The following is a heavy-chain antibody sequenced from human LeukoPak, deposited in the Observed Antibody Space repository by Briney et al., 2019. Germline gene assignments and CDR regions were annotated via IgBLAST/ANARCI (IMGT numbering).Heavy chain of an antibody. V-gene: IGHV3-7*01. J-gene: IGHJ4*02. D-gene: IGHD3-22*01. Sequence: GGSLRLSCAASGFTFSSYWMSWVRQAPGKGLEWVANIKQDGSEEYYVDSVKGRFTISRDNVKNSLYLQMNSLRAEDTAVYYCARYPLGSGYYYDYWGQGTLVTVSS. CDR3: ARYPLGSGYYYDY. CDR1: GFTFSSYW. CDR2: IKQDGSEE.